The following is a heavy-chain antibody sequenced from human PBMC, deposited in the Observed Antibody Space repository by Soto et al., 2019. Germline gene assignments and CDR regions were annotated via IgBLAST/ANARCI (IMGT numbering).Heavy chain of an antibody. D-gene: IGHD6-6*01. V-gene: IGHV3-64D*06. CDR2: ISSNGGST. CDR3: VKGKYSSSGLLDWFDP. CDR1: GFTFSSYG. J-gene: IGHJ5*01. Sequence: GGSLRLSCAASGFTFSSYGMHWVRQAPGKGLEYASAISSNGGSTYYADSVKGRFTISRDNSKKTLYLQMTSLRVEDTAVYYCVKGKYSSSGLLDWFDPWGQGTVVTVSS.